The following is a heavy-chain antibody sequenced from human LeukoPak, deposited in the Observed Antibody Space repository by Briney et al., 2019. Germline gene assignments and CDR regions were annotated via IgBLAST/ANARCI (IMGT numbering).Heavy chain of an antibody. V-gene: IGHV3-11*04. CDR2: ISSSGSRI. CDR3: ARAFNDAFDI. CDR1: GFTFRDYY. Sequence: GGSLRPSCAASGFTFRDYYMAWIRQAPGKGLEWVSYISSSGSRIYNADSVKGRFTISRDNAKNSLYLQMNSLRAEDTAVYYCARAFNDAFDIWGQGTMVTVSS. J-gene: IGHJ3*02.